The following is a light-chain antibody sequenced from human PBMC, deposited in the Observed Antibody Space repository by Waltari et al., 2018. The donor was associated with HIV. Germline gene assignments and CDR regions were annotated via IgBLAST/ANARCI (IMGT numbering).Light chain of an antibody. V-gene: IGLV1-47*01. CDR3: ASWDDSLNAFV. Sequence: QSVLTQPPSASATPGQRITIPCSGGNSNIESNYVYWYQQLPGTAPKVFIYRNSQRPSGVPDRFSGSKSGTSASLIISGLLSGDEADYYCASWDDSLNAFVFGTGTKVTVL. CDR2: RNS. J-gene: IGLJ1*01. CDR1: NSNIESNY.